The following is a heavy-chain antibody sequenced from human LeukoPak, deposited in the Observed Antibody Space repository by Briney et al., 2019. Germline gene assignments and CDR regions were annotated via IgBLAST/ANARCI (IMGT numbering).Heavy chain of an antibody. V-gene: IGHV3-23*01. CDR1: GFTFSSYA. J-gene: IGHJ4*02. D-gene: IGHD1-26*01. CDR3: AKVGIVGAAYFDY. Sequence: GGSLRLSCAAFGFTFSSYATSWVRQAPGNGLEWVSAISGSGGSTYYADSVKGRFTISRDNSKNTLYLQMNSLRAEDTAVYYCAKVGIVGAAYFDYWGQGTLVTVSS. CDR2: ISGSGGST.